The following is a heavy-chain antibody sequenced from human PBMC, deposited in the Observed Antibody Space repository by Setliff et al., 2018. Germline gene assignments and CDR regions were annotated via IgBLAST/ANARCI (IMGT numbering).Heavy chain of an antibody. CDR2: IYHSGNT. CDR3: ASERESASRQTYFDS. V-gene: IGHV4-38-2*02. J-gene: IGHJ4*02. Sequence: SETLSLTCTVSGYSISSGYYWGWIRQSPGKGLEWIGTIYHSGNTYYNPSLNSRLTISVDTSKNQFSLILSSVTAADTAVYYCASERESASRQTYFDSWGQGTLVTVSS. CDR1: GYSISSGYY. D-gene: IGHD2-15*01.